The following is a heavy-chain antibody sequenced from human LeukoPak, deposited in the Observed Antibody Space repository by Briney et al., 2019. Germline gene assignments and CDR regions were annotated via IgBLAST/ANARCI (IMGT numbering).Heavy chain of an antibody. J-gene: IGHJ6*02. CDR1: GFTFSSYG. CDR2: IRYDGSNK. CDR3: AKDGRGVRTMAATYYYYYGMDV. Sequence: GVSLRLSCAASGFTFSSYGMHWVRQAPGKGLEWVAFIRYDGSNKYYADSVKRRFTISRDNSKNTLYLQMNSLRAEDTAVYYCAKDGRGVRTMAATYYYYYGMDVWGQGTTVTVSS. D-gene: IGHD6-25*01. V-gene: IGHV3-30*02.